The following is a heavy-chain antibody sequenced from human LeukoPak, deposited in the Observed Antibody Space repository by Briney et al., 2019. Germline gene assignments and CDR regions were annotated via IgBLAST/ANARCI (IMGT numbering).Heavy chain of an antibody. CDR1: GFSFSSYE. V-gene: IGHV3-7*01. J-gene: IGHJ4*02. CDR3: APQTMILVL. Sequence: PGGSLRLSCAASGFSFSSYEMNWVRQAPGKGLEWVANIKEDGSTTDYVDSVKGRFTISRDNAKNSVFLQMNSLRAEDTAVYYCAPQTMILVLGGQGTLVTVSS. D-gene: IGHD3-22*01. CDR2: IKEDGSTT.